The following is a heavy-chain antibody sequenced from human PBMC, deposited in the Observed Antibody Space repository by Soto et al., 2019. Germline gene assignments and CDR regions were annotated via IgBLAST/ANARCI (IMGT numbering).Heavy chain of an antibody. CDR1: GYTFTSYG. V-gene: IGHV1-18*04. D-gene: IGHD3-3*01. CDR2: ISAYNGNT. Sequence: ASVKISCKASGYTFTSYGISWVRQAPGQGLEWMGWISAYNGNTNYAQKLQGRVTMTTDTSTSTAYMELRSLRSDDTAVYYCARDPRLRFLEWLYYGMEVWGQGTKVTVSS. J-gene: IGHJ6*02. CDR3: ARDPRLRFLEWLYYGMEV.